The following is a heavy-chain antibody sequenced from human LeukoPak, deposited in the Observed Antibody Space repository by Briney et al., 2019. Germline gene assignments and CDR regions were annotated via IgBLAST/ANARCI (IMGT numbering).Heavy chain of an antibody. Sequence: GGSLRLSCVASGFTFSTYSMNWVRQAPGKGLEWVSVIYSGGSTYYADSVKGRFTISRDNSKNTLYLQMNSLRAEDTAVYYCARDWGGSDAFDIWGQGTMVTVSS. CDR3: ARDWGGSDAFDI. D-gene: IGHD3-16*01. J-gene: IGHJ3*02. CDR2: IYSGGST. V-gene: IGHV3-66*01. CDR1: GFTFSTYS.